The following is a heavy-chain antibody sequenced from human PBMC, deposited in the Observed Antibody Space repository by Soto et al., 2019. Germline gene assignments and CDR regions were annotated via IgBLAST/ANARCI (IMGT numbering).Heavy chain of an antibody. CDR2: IIPILGIA. J-gene: IGHJ4*02. V-gene: IGHV1-69*02. CDR1: GGTFSSYT. CDR3: AIRRPSSAGDY. Sequence: QVQLVQSGAEVKKPGSSVKVSCKASGGTFSSYTISWVRQAPGQGLEWMGRIIPILGIANYAQKFEGRVTITADKSTSTAYMELSSLRSEDTAVYYCAIRRPSSAGDYWGQGTLVTVSS. D-gene: IGHD6-6*01.